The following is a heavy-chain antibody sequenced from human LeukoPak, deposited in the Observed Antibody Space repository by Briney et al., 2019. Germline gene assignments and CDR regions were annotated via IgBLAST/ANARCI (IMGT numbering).Heavy chain of an antibody. J-gene: IGHJ2*01. V-gene: IGHV4-30-4*08. CDR1: GGSISSGDYY. CDR3: ARDFELAFSVGVVEMATTYWYFDL. Sequence: PSQTLSLTCTVSGGSISSGDYYWSWIRQPPGKGLEWIGYIYYSGSTYYNPSLKSRVTMSVDTSKNQFSLKLSSVTAADTAVYYCARDFELAFSVGVVEMATTYWYFDLWGRGTLVTVSS. CDR2: IYYSGST. D-gene: IGHD5-24*01.